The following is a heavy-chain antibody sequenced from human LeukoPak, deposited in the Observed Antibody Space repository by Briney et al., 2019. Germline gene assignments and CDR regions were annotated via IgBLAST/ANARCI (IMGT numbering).Heavy chain of an antibody. CDR1: GFTFSSYS. CDR2: ISSSSYI. Sequence: GGSLRLSCAASGFTFSSYSMNWVRQAPGKGLEWVSSISSSSYIYYADSVKGRFTISRDNAKNSLYLQMNSLRAEDTAVYYCARGGGYDILTGYYEAPYYFDYWGQGTLVTVSS. CDR3: ARGGGYDILTGYYEAPYYFDY. V-gene: IGHV3-21*01. D-gene: IGHD3-9*01. J-gene: IGHJ4*02.